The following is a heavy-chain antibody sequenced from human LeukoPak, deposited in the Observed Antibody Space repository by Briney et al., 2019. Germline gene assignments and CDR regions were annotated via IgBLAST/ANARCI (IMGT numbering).Heavy chain of an antibody. J-gene: IGHJ5*02. CDR2: INPFSDAR. Sequence: VASVKVSCKLSEYTFSDFYLNWVRQAPGQGLEWMAWINPFSDARSYAQKFQGRVTMTWDMSTTTVFMELSRLRSDDTAVYYCATSTITHTRDPWGQGTLVTVSS. CDR3: ATSTITHTRDP. D-gene: IGHD1-1*01. V-gene: IGHV1-2*02. CDR1: EYTFSDFY.